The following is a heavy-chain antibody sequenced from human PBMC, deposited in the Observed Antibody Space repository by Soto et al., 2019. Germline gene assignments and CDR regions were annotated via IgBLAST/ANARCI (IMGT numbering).Heavy chain of an antibody. CDR3: ARSLNINCQNGFDA. Sequence: EVQILESGGGLVQPGGSLILSCAASGFTFSDSARNWVRQAPGKGLEWVSIISGSDSKTYYADSVKGRFTMSRDNSKNMLYLDMHGLRDEDTAIYYCARSLNINCQNGFDAWGQGTLVTVSS. CDR2: ISGSDSKT. J-gene: IGHJ5*02. V-gene: IGHV3-23*01. D-gene: IGHD1-1*01. CDR1: GFTFSDSA.